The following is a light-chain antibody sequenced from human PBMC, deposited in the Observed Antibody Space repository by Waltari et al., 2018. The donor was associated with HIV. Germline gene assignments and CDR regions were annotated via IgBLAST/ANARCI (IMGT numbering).Light chain of an antibody. V-gene: IGKV3-20*01. CDR3: QQYGSSPQGT. CDR2: GVS. Sequence: EIVLTQSPGTLSLSPGARATLSCRASQSVSDSYVAWYQQKPGQATRLLIYGVSSRATGIPDRFSGSVSGTDFTLTISRLESEDFAVYYCQQYGSSPQGTFGQGTKVEIK. J-gene: IGKJ1*01. CDR1: QSVSDSY.